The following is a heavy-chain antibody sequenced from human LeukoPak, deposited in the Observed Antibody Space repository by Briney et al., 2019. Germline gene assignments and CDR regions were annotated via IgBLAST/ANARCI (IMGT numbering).Heavy chain of an antibody. Sequence: GESLKISCQASGYTFTSYWSGWVGQMPGKCLECMGTIYPDDSDTTYSPSFQGQVTISADKSFSTAYLQWSSLKASDTAIYYCARLGGDTYYFGSASYPNWYSDLCGRGTLVTVSS. J-gene: IGHJ2*01. CDR2: IYPDDSDT. CDR1: GYTFTSYW. V-gene: IGHV5-51*01. CDR3: ARLGGDTYYFGSASYPNWYSDL. D-gene: IGHD3-10*01.